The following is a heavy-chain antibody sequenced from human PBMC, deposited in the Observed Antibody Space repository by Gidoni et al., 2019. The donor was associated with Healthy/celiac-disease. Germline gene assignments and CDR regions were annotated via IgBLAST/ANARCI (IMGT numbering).Heavy chain of an antibody. Sequence: GGSLRLSCAASGFTFSNAWMSWVRQAPGKGLEWVGRIKSKTDGGTTDYAAPVKGRFTISRDDSKNTLYLQMNSLKTEDTAVYYCTWGTSNFNHVDYWGQGTLVTVSS. D-gene: IGHD3-16*01. CDR3: TWGTSNFNHVDY. CDR2: IKSKTDGGTT. CDR1: GFTFSNAW. V-gene: IGHV3-15*01. J-gene: IGHJ4*02.